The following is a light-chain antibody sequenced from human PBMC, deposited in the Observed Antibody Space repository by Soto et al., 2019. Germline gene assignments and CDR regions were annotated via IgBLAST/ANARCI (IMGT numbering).Light chain of an antibody. Sequence: IQMTQSPSSVSASVGDRFTISCRASQDIGNFLAWYQQTPGKAPKLLIYAASSLQSGVPSRFSGSGSGTDFTLTISSLQPEDFATYYCLQDYNYPRTFGQGTKVDIK. CDR2: AAS. CDR3: LQDYNYPRT. J-gene: IGKJ1*01. V-gene: IGKV1-6*02. CDR1: QDIGNF.